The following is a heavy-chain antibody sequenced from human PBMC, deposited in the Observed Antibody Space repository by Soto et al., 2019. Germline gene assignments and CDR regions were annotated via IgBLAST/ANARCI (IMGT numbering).Heavy chain of an antibody. Sequence: EVHLLESGGGLVQPGGSLRLSCAASGFTFSSYAMTWVRQAPGKALEWVSGISVDGRRTYYADSVKGRFTISRDNSENTLYLQMNSLRADDTAVYYCTKTGTLLTGNNWFDRWGQGTLVNVSS. D-gene: IGHD3-9*01. J-gene: IGHJ5*02. V-gene: IGHV3-23*01. CDR2: ISVDGRRT. CDR3: TKTGTLLTGNNWFDR. CDR1: GFTFSSYA.